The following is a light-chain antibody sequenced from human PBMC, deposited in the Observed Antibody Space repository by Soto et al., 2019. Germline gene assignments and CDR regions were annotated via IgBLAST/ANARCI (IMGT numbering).Light chain of an antibody. J-gene: IGKJ3*01. V-gene: IGKV3-11*01. CDR3: QQRTNLPRSFT. CDR2: DTS. Sequence: EIVLTQSPATLSLSPGERATLSCRASQSVSSYLAWYQQKPGQAHRLLIYDTSKRATGIPARFSGSGSGTDFTLTISSLEPEDFAVYYCQQRTNLPRSFTFGPGTKVDIK. CDR1: QSVSSY.